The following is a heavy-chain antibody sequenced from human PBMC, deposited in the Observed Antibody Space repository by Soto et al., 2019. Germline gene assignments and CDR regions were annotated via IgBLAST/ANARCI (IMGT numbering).Heavy chain of an antibody. J-gene: IGHJ4*02. CDR2: ISGSGGST. CDR3: AKLGKGYCSGGSCPGGFDY. CDR1: GFTFSSYA. D-gene: IGHD2-15*01. Sequence: PGGSLRLSCAASGFTFSSYAMSWVRQAPGKGLEWVSAISGSGGSTYYADSVKGRFTISRDNSKNTLYLQMNSLRAEDTAVYYCAKLGKGYCSGGSCPGGFDYWGQGTLVTVSS. V-gene: IGHV3-23*01.